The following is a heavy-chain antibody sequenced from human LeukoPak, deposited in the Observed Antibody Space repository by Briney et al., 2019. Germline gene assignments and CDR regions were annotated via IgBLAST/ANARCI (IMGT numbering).Heavy chain of an antibody. CDR3: AKDSTCSSTSCYKERTYGMDV. V-gene: IGHV3-23*01. Sequence: GGSLRLSCAASGFTFSSYAMSWVRQAPGKELEWVSAISGSGGSTYYADSVKGRFTISRDNSKNTLYLQMNSLRAEDTAVYYCAKDSTCSSTSCYKERTYGMDVWGQGTTVTVSS. CDR2: ISGSGGST. CDR1: GFTFSSYA. J-gene: IGHJ6*02. D-gene: IGHD2-2*02.